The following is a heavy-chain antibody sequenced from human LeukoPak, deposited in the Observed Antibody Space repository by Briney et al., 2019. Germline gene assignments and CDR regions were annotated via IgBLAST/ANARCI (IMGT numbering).Heavy chain of an antibody. CDR3: AKDRIPVAGRQDIWDY. J-gene: IGHJ4*02. CDR2: ISGSGDRA. CDR1: GFTFSNYA. Sequence: GGSLRLSCVGAGFTFSNYAMTWVRQAPGKGLGWVSGISGSGDRAYYADSVKGRFTISRDNSKNTLYLQMNSLTDDDSAVYYCAKDRIPVAGRQDIWDYWGQGTLVTVSS. D-gene: IGHD6-19*01. V-gene: IGHV3-23*01.